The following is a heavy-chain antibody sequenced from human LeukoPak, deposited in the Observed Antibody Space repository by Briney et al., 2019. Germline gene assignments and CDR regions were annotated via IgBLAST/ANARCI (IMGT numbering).Heavy chain of an antibody. CDR2: MNPNSGNT. CDR1: GYTFTSYD. CDR3: ARGFRASSSSPFDY. V-gene: IGHV1-8*03. J-gene: IGHJ4*02. D-gene: IGHD6-6*01. Sequence: ASVKVSCKASGYTFTSYDINWVRQATGQGLEWMGWMNPNSGNTGYAQKFQGRVTITRNTSISTAYMELSSLRSEDTAVYYCARGFRASSSSPFDYWGQGTLVTVSS.